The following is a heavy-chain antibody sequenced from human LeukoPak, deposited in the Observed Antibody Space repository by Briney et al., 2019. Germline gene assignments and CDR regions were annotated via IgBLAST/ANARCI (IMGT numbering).Heavy chain of an antibody. D-gene: IGHD5-18*01. CDR3: ARGSYSYGNAFDY. J-gene: IGHJ4*02. CDR1: GGSISSGSYY. Sequence: PSETLSLTCTVSGGSISSGSYYWSWIRQPAGKGLEWVGRIYTSGITNYNPSLKSRVTISVDTSKNQFSLKLSSVTAADTAVYSCARGSYSYGNAFDYWGQGTLVTVSS. CDR2: IYTSGIT. V-gene: IGHV4-61*02.